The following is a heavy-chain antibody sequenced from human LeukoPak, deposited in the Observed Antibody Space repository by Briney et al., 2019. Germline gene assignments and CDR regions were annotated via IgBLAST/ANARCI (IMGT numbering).Heavy chain of an antibody. D-gene: IGHD3-9*01. Sequence: GASLRLSCVASGFTFSNYAMSWVRQAPGKGLEWVSAITGSGGNTYYADSVKGRFTISRDNSKNTVFLQMNSPRAEDTAVYYCAKWGDYDVLTGYYVSDYWGQGTLVTVSS. CDR1: GFTFSNYA. J-gene: IGHJ4*02. CDR2: ITGSGGNT. V-gene: IGHV3-23*01. CDR3: AKWGDYDVLTGYYVSDY.